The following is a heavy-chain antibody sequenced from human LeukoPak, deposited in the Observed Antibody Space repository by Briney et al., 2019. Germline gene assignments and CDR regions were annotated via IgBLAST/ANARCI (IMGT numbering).Heavy chain of an antibody. CDR2: ISYDGSNK. CDR1: GFTFSSYA. CDR3: ARSGYCSSTSCYTDWFDP. D-gene: IGHD2-2*02. V-gene: IGHV3-30-3*01. J-gene: IGHJ5*02. Sequence: QAGGSLRLSCAASGFTFSSYAMHWVRQAPGKGLEWVAVISYDGSNKYYADSVNGRFTISRDNSKNTLYLQMNSLRAEDTAVHYCARSGYCSSTSCYTDWFDPWGQGTLVTVSS.